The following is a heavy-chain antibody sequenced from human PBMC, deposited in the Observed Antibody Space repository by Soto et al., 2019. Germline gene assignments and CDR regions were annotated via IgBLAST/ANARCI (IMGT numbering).Heavy chain of an antibody. CDR2: ISSSGTYI. V-gene: IGHV3-21*01. CDR3: ARDPNGAYNWNYSLDY. J-gene: IGHJ4*02. CDR1: GFTFRTFS. Sequence: GALRLSCAASGFTFRTFSMNWVRQAPGMGLEWVSFISSSGTYIYYADSVKGRFTISRDNAKNSLYLQMSSLRAEDTAVYYCARDPNGAYNWNYSLDYWGQGALVTVSS. D-gene: IGHD1-7*01.